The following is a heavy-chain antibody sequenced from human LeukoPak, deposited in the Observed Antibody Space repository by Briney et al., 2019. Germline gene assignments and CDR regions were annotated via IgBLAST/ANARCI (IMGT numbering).Heavy chain of an antibody. D-gene: IGHD3-3*01. J-gene: IGHJ6*03. V-gene: IGHV4-34*01. Sequence: SETLSLTCAVYGGSFSGNYWSWIRQPPGKGLEWIGEINHSGRTNHNPSLKSRVTISVDTSKNQFSLKVSSVTAADTAVYYCASGRSFGVVNTSYYYYYTDVWGKGTTVTVSS. CDR3: ASGRSFGVVNTSYYYYYTDV. CDR1: GGSFSGNY. CDR2: INHSGRT.